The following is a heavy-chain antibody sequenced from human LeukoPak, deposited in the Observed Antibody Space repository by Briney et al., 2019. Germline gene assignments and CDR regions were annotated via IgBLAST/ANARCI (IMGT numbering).Heavy chain of an antibody. CDR3: VRLVVTSNSDYFDY. J-gene: IGHJ4*02. D-gene: IGHD2-21*02. CDR2: INPDSGGT. CDR1: GYTVTDYY. V-gene: IGHV1-2*02. Sequence: GASVKVSCKASGYTVTDYYMHWVRQAPGQGLEWMGWINPDSGGTGYGKKFQGRVTVTRDTSINKAYMELSRLRSDDTAVYYCVRLVVTSNSDYFDYWGQGTLVTVSS.